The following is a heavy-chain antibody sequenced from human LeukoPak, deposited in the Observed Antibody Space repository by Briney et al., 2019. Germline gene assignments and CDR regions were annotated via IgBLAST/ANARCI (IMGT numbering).Heavy chain of an antibody. CDR1: GFTVSSNY. V-gene: IGHV3-53*01. Sequence: GGSLRLPCAASGFTVSSNYMSWVRQAPGKGLEWVSVIYSGGSTYYADSVKGRFTISRDNSQNTLYLQMNSLRAEDSAVYYCAKDWAGSDRRYYFDYWGQGTLVTVSS. CDR3: AKDWAGSDRRYYFDY. D-gene: IGHD3-22*01. CDR2: IYSGGST. J-gene: IGHJ4*02.